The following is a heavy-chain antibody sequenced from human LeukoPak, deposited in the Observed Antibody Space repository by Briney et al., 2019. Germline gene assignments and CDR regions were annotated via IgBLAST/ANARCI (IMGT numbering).Heavy chain of an antibody. D-gene: IGHD6-13*01. V-gene: IGHV4-59*12. Sequence: SETLSLTCTVSGGSISSYYWSWIRQPPGKGLEWIGYIYDSGSTNYNPSLKSRVTISVDTSKKQFSLKLNSVTAADTAVYYCAREQAAGNLGYWGQGTLVTVSS. CDR1: GGSISSYY. J-gene: IGHJ4*02. CDR2: IYDSGST. CDR3: AREQAAGNLGY.